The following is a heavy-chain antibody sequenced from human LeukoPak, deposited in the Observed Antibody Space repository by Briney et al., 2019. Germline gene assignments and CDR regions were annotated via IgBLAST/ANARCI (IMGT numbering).Heavy chain of an antibody. Sequence: GGSLRLSCAASGFTFSDYFMTWIRQAPGKGLEWVSYISGSGSNKYYADSVKGRFTISRDNAKNSLYLQMNSLRVEDTAVYYCAKDLWLDYWGQGTLVTVSS. J-gene: IGHJ4*02. CDR2: ISGSGSNK. CDR3: AKDLWLDY. D-gene: IGHD2-21*01. V-gene: IGHV3-11*04. CDR1: GFTFSDYF.